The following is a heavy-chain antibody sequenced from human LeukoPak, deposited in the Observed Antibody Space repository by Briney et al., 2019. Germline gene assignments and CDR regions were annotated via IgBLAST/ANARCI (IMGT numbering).Heavy chain of an antibody. Sequence: RGSLRLSCAASGFTFSSYGMHWVRQAPGKGLEWVAVISYDGSNKYYADSVKGRFTISRDNSKNTLYLQMDSLRAEDTAVYYCAKDLESSSLSIWGQGTLVTVSS. J-gene: IGHJ4*02. D-gene: IGHD6-13*01. CDR2: ISYDGSNK. V-gene: IGHV3-30*18. CDR1: GFTFSSYG. CDR3: AKDLESSSLSI.